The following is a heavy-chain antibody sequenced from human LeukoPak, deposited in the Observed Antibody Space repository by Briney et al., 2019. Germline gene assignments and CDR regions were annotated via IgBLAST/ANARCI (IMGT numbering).Heavy chain of an antibody. CDR2: ISDSGGST. V-gene: IGHV3-23*01. CDR1: GFTFSSYA. D-gene: IGHD6-19*01. J-gene: IGHJ6*02. CDR3: ARDSSGWYWAGGHGMDV. Sequence: PGGSLRLSCAASGFTFSSYAMGWVRQAPGKGLEWVSAISDSGGSTYYTDSVKGRFTISRDNSKNALYLQMSSLRAEDTAVYYCARDSSGWYWAGGHGMDVWGQGTTVTVSS.